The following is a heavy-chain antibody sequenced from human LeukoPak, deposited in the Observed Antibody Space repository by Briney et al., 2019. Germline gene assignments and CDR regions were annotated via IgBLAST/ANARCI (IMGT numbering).Heavy chain of an antibody. J-gene: IGHJ3*02. Sequence: TSETLSLTCAVYGGSFSGYYWSWIRQPPGKGLEWIGETNHSGSTNYNPSLKSRVTISVDTSKNQFSLKLSSVTAADTAVYYCARVAPWWVTARSAFDIWGQGTMVTVSS. V-gene: IGHV4-34*01. D-gene: IGHD2-15*01. CDR1: GGSFSGYY. CDR3: ARVAPWWVTARSAFDI. CDR2: TNHSGST.